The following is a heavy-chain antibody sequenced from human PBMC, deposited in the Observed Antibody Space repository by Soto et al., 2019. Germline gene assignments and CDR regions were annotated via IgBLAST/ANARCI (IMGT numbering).Heavy chain of an antibody. CDR3: ARDGPQYSIDH. D-gene: IGHD6-6*01. Sequence: ASVKGSCKVSGYTITELSMHWLRQAPGKGLEWMGTFDPEIGETVYAQKFRGRVTMTEDTSTDTAYMELSSLRSADTAVYYCARDGPQYSIDHWGQGTLVTVSS. CDR1: GYTITELS. J-gene: IGHJ4*02. V-gene: IGHV1-24*01. CDR2: FDPEIGET.